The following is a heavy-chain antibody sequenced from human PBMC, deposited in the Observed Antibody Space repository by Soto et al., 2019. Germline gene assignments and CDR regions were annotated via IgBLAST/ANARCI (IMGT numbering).Heavy chain of an antibody. J-gene: IGHJ4*02. CDR3: ARDPSGRYGGDS. D-gene: IGHD1-26*01. V-gene: IGHV3-30-3*01. Sequence: PGGSLRLSCAASGFTFSHYAIQWVRQAPGKGLEWVAVISYDGSDKHYADSVKGRFTISRDNSQNTLYLQMNSLRTEDTAVYYCARDPSGRYGGDSWGQGTLVTVSS. CDR1: GFTFSHYA. CDR2: ISYDGSDK.